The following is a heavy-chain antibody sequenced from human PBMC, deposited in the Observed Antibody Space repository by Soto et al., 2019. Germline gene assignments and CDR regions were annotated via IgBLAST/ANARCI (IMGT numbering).Heavy chain of an antibody. CDR1: GGTFSSYA. CDR2: IIPIFGTA. J-gene: IGHJ5*02. V-gene: IGHV1-69*13. Sequence: GASAKVSCKASGGTFSSYAISWVRQAPGQGLEWMGGIIPIFGTANYAQKFQGRVTITADESTSTAYMELSSLRSEDTAVYYCARGGLAGIWFDPGGQGTLVTVSS. D-gene: IGHD1-20*01. CDR3: ARGGLAGIWFDP.